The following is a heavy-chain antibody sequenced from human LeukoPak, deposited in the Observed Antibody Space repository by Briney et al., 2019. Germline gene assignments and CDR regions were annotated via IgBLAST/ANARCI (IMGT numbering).Heavy chain of an antibody. Sequence: GESLKISCKGSGYSFTNYWIAWVRQMPGKGLEWMGIINPGDSDTRYSPSFQGQVTISADKSISTAFLQWSSLKVPDTAMYYCARRLGATQPYFDFWGQGALVTVSS. CDR2: INPGDSDT. CDR3: ARRLGATQPYFDF. D-gene: IGHD1-26*01. CDR1: GYSFTNYW. V-gene: IGHV5-51*01. J-gene: IGHJ4*02.